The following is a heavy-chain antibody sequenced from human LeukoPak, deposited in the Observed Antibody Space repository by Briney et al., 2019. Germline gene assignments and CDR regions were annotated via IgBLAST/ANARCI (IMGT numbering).Heavy chain of an antibody. D-gene: IGHD3-10*01. CDR3: AIRTSRGGSGSSYFDS. Sequence: ASVKVSCKASVYTFISYDINWVRQAAGQGPEWMGWMNRNSGNKAYAQNGQGRVIMTKNTSISTAYMELSSLRFEDTAVFYCAIRTSRGGSGSSYFDSWGQGTLVTVSS. J-gene: IGHJ4*02. CDR1: VYTFISYD. CDR2: MNRNSGNK. V-gene: IGHV1-8*01.